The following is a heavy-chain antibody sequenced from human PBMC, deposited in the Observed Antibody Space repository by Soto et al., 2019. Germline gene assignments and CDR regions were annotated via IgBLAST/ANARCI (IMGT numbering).Heavy chain of an antibody. D-gene: IGHD3-22*01. V-gene: IGHV2-70*12. CDR2: IDWDDDK. CDR1: AFSLSTNGMC. Sequence: SGPTLVNPTQTLTLTGTFSAFSLSTNGMCGSGMRQPPGEALESLARIDWDDDKYYRTSLKTRLSISKDTSKNHVVLTMTTMDPLHTATYYCALTARRDSRPSYHFEHWGQGLLLSLSS. J-gene: IGHJ4*02. CDR3: ALTARRDSRPSYHFEH.